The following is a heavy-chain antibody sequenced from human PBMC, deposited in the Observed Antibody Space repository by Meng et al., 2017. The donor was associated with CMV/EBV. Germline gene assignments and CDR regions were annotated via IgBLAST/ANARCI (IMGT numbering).Heavy chain of an antibody. CDR3: AREGSSGSAYYFDY. CDR1: GYTFSGYF. J-gene: IGHJ4*02. Sequence: ASGYTFSGYFIHWIRQAPGQGLEWMGIINPSGGSTSYAQKFQGRVTMTRDTSTSTVYMELSSLRSEDTAVYYCAREGSSGSAYYFDYWGQGTLVTVSS. D-gene: IGHD6-19*01. CDR2: INPSGGST. V-gene: IGHV1-46*01.